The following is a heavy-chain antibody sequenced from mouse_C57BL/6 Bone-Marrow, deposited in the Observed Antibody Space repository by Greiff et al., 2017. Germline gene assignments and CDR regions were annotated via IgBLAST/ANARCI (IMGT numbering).Heavy chain of an antibody. Sequence: EVQVVESEGGLVQPGGSMKLSCTASGFTFSDYYMAWVRQVPEKGLEWVANINYDGSSTNYLDSLKSRFIITRDNAKNTLYLQMSSLKSEDTATYYCAILGQDGSAKDYWGQGTSVTVSA. CDR1: GFTFSDYY. CDR2: INYDGSST. J-gene: IGHJ4*01. CDR3: AILGQDGSAKDY. D-gene: IGHD1-1*01. V-gene: IGHV5-16*01.